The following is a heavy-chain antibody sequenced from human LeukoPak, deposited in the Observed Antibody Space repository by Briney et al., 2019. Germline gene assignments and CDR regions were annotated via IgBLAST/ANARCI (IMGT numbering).Heavy chain of an antibody. V-gene: IGHV4-4*07. Sequence: PSETLSLTCTVSGGSISSYYWSWIRQPAGKGLEWIGRIYTSGSTNYNTSLKSRVTMSVDTSKNQFSLKLSSVTAADTAVYYCARGAVAGTSGYYYYMDVWGKGTTVTISS. CDR2: IYTSGST. CDR3: ARGAVAGTSGYYYYMDV. J-gene: IGHJ6*03. CDR1: GGSISSYY. D-gene: IGHD6-19*01.